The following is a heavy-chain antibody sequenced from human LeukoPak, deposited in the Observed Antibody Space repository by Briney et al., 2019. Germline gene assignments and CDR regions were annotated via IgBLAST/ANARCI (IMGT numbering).Heavy chain of an antibody. CDR2: IQSKNDGGTT. CDR3: STNTIFGGIIMSRQDYCYMDV. V-gene: IGHV3-15*05. CDR1: RFTFDTSW. D-gene: IGHD3-3*01. Sequence: GGSLRLSCVASRFTFDTSWMSWVHQAPGKGLEWVGRIQSKNDGGTTDYAAAVKGRFTISRDDSTNTLFLQMNSLKSEDTAVYYCSTNTIFGGIIMSRQDYCYMDVWGKGTTVTVSS. J-gene: IGHJ6*03.